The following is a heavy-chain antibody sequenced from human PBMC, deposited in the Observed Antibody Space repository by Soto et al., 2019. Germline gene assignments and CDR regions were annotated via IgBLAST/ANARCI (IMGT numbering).Heavy chain of an antibody. V-gene: IGHV3-33*01. Sequence: GGSLRLSCAASGFTFSSYGMHWVRQAPGKGLEWVAVIWYDGSNKYDGDSVKGRFTISRANSKNTLYLQMNSLRAEDTAVYYCARSPRAIVVVVAATPADYYYYGMDVWGQGTTVTVSS. J-gene: IGHJ6*02. CDR1: GFTFSSYG. D-gene: IGHD2-15*01. CDR3: ARSPRAIVVVVAATPADYYYYGMDV. CDR2: IWYDGSNK.